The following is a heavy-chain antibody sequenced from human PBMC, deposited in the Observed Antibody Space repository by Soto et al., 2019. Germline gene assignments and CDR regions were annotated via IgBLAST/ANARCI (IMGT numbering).Heavy chain of an antibody. J-gene: IGHJ4*02. CDR1: GYTFTSYD. CDR2: MNPNSGNT. CDR3: ARGRGYSYGYMRLAAAGFDY. D-gene: IGHD5-18*01. V-gene: IGHV1-8*01. Sequence: QVQLVQSGAEVKKPGASVKVSCKASGYTFTSYDINWVRQATGQGLEWMGWMNPNSGNTGYAQKFQGRVTMTRTTSISTAYMELSSLRSEDTAVYYCARGRGYSYGYMRLAAAGFDYWGQGTLVTVSS.